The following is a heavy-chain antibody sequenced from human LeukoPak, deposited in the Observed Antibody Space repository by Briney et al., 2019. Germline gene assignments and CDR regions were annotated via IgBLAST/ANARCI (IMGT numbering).Heavy chain of an antibody. V-gene: IGHV4-59*01. J-gene: IGHJ4*02. D-gene: IGHD5-18*01. CDR3: ARSSWIQYLVDY. Sequence: SETLSLTCTVSGGSISSYYWSWIRQPPGKGLEWIGYIYYSGSANYNPSLKSRVTISVDTSKNQFSLKLSSVTAADTAVYYCARSSWIQYLVDYWGQGTLVTVSS. CDR1: GGSISSYY. CDR2: IYYSGSA.